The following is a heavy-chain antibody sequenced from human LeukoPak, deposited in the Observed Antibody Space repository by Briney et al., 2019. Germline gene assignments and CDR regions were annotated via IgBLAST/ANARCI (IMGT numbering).Heavy chain of an antibody. J-gene: IGHJ4*02. CDR1: GFTFTSYW. D-gene: IGHD6-13*01. V-gene: IGHV3-74*01. Sequence: PGGSLRLSCVASGFTFTSYWMHWVRQAPGKGLVWVSRINIDGRTTNYADSVKGRFTISRDNAKSTLYLQMNSLRAEDTAVYYCARINRSSWSTHEYWGQGTLVTVSS. CDR3: ARINRSSWSTHEY. CDR2: INIDGRTT.